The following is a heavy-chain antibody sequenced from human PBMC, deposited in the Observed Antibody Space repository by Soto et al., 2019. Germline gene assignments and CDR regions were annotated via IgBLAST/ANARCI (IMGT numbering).Heavy chain of an antibody. J-gene: IGHJ6*02. CDR1: GYTFTSYG. V-gene: IGHV1-18*01. D-gene: IGHD6-13*01. CDR3: ARDFYSSSGPPLSGMDV. Sequence: ASVKVSCKASGYTFTSYGISWVRQAPGQGLEWMGWISAYNGNTNYAQKLQGRVTMTTDTSTSTAYMELRSLRSDDTAVYYCARDFYSSSGPPLSGMDVWGQGTTVTVSS. CDR2: ISAYNGNT.